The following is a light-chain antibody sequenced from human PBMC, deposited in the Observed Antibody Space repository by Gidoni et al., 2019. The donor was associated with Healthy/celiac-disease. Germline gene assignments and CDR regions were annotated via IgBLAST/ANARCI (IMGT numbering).Light chain of an antibody. CDR3: QQSYSTSPLT. CDR2: AAS. Sequence: DIQMTQSPSSLSASVGDRVTITCRASQSISSYLNWYQQKPGKAPKLLIYAASSLQSGVPSRFSGSGFGTDFTLPISSLQPEDFATYYCQQSYSTSPLTFGGGTKVEIK. CDR1: QSISSY. V-gene: IGKV1-39*01. J-gene: IGKJ4*01.